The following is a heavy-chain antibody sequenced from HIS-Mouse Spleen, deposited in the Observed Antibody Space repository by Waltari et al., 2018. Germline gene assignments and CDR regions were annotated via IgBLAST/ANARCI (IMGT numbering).Heavy chain of an antibody. J-gene: IGHJ4*02. CDR1: GFSLSTRGMC. D-gene: IGHD6-19*01. CDR3: ARIAEGYSSGWYAFDY. Sequence: QVTLRESGPALVKPTQTLTLTCTFPGFSLSTRGMCVSWIRQPPGTALEELARIDWDDDKYYSTSLKTRLTISKDTSKHQVVLTMTNMDPVDTATYYCARIAEGYSSGWYAFDYWGQGTLVTVSS. CDR2: IDWDDDK. V-gene: IGHV2-70*15.